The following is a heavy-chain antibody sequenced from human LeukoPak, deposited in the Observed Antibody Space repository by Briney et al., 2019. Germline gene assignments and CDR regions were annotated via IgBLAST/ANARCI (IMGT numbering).Heavy chain of an antibody. J-gene: IGHJ6*02. D-gene: IGHD3-10*01. CDR2: ISSSSSTI. V-gene: IGHV3-48*02. CDR3: ARDQRITMVRGVPFYYYYGMDV. CDR1: GFTFSSYS. Sequence: GGSLRLSCAASGFTFSSYSMNWVRQAPGKGLEWVSYISSSSSTIYYADSVKGRFTISRDNAKNSLYLQMNSLRDEDTAVYYCARDQRITMVRGVPFYYYYGMDVWGQGTTVTVSS.